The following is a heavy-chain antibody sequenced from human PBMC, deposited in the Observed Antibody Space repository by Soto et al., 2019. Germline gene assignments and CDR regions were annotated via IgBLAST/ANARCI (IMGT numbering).Heavy chain of an antibody. D-gene: IGHD1-26*01. CDR3: TRVVCGAYPTALSRFDP. J-gene: IGHJ5*02. CDR2: INSDGRIT. CDR1: GFTFSNYW. Sequence: EVQLVQSGGGVVEPGGSLSLSCAASGFTFSNYWMHWVRQVPGKGLVWVSRINSDGRITTYADSVTGRFTISRYIAENTLYLQMNRLRAEDTAVYYCTRVVCGAYPTALSRFDPGGQGTLVSVSS. V-gene: IGHV3-74*03.